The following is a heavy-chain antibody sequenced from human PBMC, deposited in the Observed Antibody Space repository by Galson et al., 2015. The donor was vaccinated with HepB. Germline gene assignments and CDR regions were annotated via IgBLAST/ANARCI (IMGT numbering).Heavy chain of an antibody. J-gene: IGHJ4*02. CDR2: ISNNNGYI. V-gene: IGHV3-21*06. Sequence: SLRLSCAASGISFSSHSMNWVRQAPGKGLEWVSIISNNNGYIYYAHSVKGRFTVSRDNARNSLFLQMNSLRPDDTAVYYCARSTLNIFGTMIKPLDYWGPGTQVIVSS. CDR1: GISFSSHS. D-gene: IGHD3-3*02. CDR3: ARSTLNIFGTMIKPLDY.